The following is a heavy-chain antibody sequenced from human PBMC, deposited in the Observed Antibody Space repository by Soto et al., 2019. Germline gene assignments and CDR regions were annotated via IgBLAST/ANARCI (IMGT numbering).Heavy chain of an antibody. CDR1: GFTFDGYA. J-gene: IGHJ4*02. CDR2: ISWNSGSI. CDR3: AALWPFDY. V-gene: IGHV3-9*01. D-gene: IGHD3-10*01. Sequence: EVQLVESGGGLVQPGRSLRLSCAASGFTFDGYAMHWVRQAPGKGLEWVSGISWNSGSIGYADSVKGRFTISRDNAKNSLYLQMNSLRAEDTALYYCAALWPFDYWGQGTLVTVSS.